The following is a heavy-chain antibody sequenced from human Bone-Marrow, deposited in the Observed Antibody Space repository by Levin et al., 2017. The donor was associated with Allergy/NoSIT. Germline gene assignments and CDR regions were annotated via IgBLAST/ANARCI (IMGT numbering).Heavy chain of an antibody. Sequence: GESLKISCGASGFTFSNVWMGWVRQAPGKGLEWVGHIKGKIDGGAIDYSAPVKGRFIISRDDSKTTLHLQMNNLKTEDTAVYYCCTQGSGDYRYYDCDMDVWGQGTTVTVSS. CDR2: IKGKIDGGAI. CDR3: CTQGSGDYRYYDCDMDV. CDR1: GFTFSNVW. D-gene: IGHD4-17*01. J-gene: IGHJ6*02. V-gene: IGHV3-15*01.